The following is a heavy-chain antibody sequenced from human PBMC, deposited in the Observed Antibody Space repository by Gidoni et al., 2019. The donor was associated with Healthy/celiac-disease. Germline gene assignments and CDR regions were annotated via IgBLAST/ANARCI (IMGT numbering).Heavy chain of an antibody. CDR3: ARDITMVTDY. D-gene: IGHD3-10*01. J-gene: IGHJ4*02. V-gene: IGHV3-30*03. CDR2: IAYDGSNK. Sequence: VQLLASGGGVVQPGRSLRLSCSPSGFTFTSYGMHWVRQAPGKGLEWVAVIAYDGSNKYYADSVKGRFTISRDNSKNTLYLQMNSLRAEDTAVYYCARDITMVTDYWGQGTLVTVSS. CDR1: GFTFTSYG.